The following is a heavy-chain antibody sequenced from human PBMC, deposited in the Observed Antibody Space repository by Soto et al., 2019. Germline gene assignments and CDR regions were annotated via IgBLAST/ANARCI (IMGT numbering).Heavy chain of an antibody. D-gene: IGHD1-26*01. J-gene: IGHJ6*03. V-gene: IGHV4-34*01. CDR2: INHSGST. Sequence: QVQLQQWGAGLLKPSETLSLTCAVYGGSFSGYYWSWIRQPPGKGLEWIGEINHSGSTNYNPSLKSRVTISVDTSKNQFSLKLSSVTAADTAVYYCARNHIPKGGENYYYYYMDVWGKGTTVTVSS. CDR1: GGSFSGYY. CDR3: ARNHIPKGGENYYYYYMDV.